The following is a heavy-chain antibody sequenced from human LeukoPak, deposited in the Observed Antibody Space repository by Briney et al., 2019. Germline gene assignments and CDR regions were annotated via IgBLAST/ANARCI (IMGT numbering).Heavy chain of an antibody. D-gene: IGHD6-6*01. CDR3: ARQEYSSSLGNFDY. CDR1: GGSISSSSYY. V-gene: IGHV4-39*01. J-gene: IGHJ4*02. CDR2: IYYSGST. Sequence: SETLSLTCTVSGGSISSSSYYWGWIRQPPGKGLEWIGSIYYSGSTYYNPSLKSRVTISVDTSKNQSSLKLSSVTAADTAVYYCARQEYSSSLGNFDYWGQGTLVTVSS.